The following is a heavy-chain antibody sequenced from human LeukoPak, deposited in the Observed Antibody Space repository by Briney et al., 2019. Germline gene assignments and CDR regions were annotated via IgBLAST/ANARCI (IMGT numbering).Heavy chain of an antibody. CDR1: GFTFSSYA. CDR3: AKAVAAAGYHFYGMDV. Sequence: GGSLRLSCAASGFTFSSYAMSWVRQAPGDGLEWVSLLSGSGGSTYYADSVKGRFTISRDNSKNTLYLQMNSLRGEDTAVYYCAKAVAAAGYHFYGMDVWGQGTTVTVSS. J-gene: IGHJ6*02. CDR2: LSGSGGST. V-gene: IGHV3-23*01. D-gene: IGHD6-13*01.